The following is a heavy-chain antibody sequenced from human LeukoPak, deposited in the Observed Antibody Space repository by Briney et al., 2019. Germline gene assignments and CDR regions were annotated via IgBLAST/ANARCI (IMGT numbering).Heavy chain of an antibody. J-gene: IGHJ5*02. CDR3: ARGWSNYGSGSYNRYNWFDP. D-gene: IGHD3-10*01. CDR1: GGTFSSYA. CDR2: IIPIFGTA. Sequence: SVKVSCKASGGTFSSYAISWVRQAPGQGLEWMGGIIPIFGTANYAQKFQGRVTITADESTSTAYMELSSLRSEDTAVYYCARGWSNYGSGSYNRYNWFDPWGQGTLVTVSS. V-gene: IGHV1-69*13.